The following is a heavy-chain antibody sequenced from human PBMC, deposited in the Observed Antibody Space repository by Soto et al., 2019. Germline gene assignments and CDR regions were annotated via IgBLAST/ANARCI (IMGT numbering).Heavy chain of an antibody. J-gene: IGHJ6*02. Sequence: QVQLQQWGAGLLKPSETLSLTCAVYGGSFSGYYWTWIRQAPGKGLVWIGEFNHCGGNKDISSLNHVTGTSYTSYLKSRFTISVDITNNQFSLILYSVTAADTAVYYCARDRQYYQFWSGCQNEGPCAMDVWCQATNVTVSS. CDR2: FNHCGGNKDISSLNHVTGT. V-gene: IGHV4-34*02. CDR3: ARDRQYYQFWSGCQNEGPCAMDV. CDR1: GGSFSGYY. D-gene: IGHD3-3*02.